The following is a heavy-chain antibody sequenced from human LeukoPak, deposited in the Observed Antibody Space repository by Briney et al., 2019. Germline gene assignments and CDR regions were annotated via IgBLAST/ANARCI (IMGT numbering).Heavy chain of an antibody. Sequence: GGSLSLSCAASGFTFSSYGMSWVRQAAGKGLEWVSAISGSGGSTYYADSVKGRFTISRDNSKNTLYLQMNSLRAEDTAVYYCAKRDSSGYYYLDYWGQGTLVTVSS. D-gene: IGHD3-22*01. V-gene: IGHV3-23*01. CDR3: AKRDSSGYYYLDY. CDR2: ISGSGGST. J-gene: IGHJ4*02. CDR1: GFTFSSYG.